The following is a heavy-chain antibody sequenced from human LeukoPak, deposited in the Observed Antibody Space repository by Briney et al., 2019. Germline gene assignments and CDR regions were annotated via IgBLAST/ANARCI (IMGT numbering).Heavy chain of an antibody. J-gene: IGHJ3*02. Sequence: GGPLRLSCAASGFTFSSYGMDWVRQAPGKGLEWVAFIPYDGSNKYYADSVKGRFTISRDNSKNTLYLQMNSLRAEDTALYYCAKDNNGWAFDIWGQGTMVTVSS. CDR3: AKDNNGWAFDI. CDR2: IPYDGSNK. V-gene: IGHV3-30*02. CDR1: GFTFSSYG. D-gene: IGHD6-19*01.